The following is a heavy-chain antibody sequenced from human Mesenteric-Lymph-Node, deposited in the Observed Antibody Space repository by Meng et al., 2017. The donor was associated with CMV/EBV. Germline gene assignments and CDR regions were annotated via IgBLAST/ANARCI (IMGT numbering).Heavy chain of an antibody. V-gene: IGHV3-30*02. CDR1: GFTFSSYG. Sequence: GGSLRLSCAASGFTFSSYGMHWVRQAPGKGLEWVAFIRYDGSITYFADSVRGRFTISRDNSNNTLYLQMNSLRAEDTAMYYCAREIYCSGGSCYRRYGMDVWGQGTTVTVSS. CDR3: AREIYCSGGSCYRRYGMDV. J-gene: IGHJ6*02. CDR2: IRYDGSIT. D-gene: IGHD2-15*01.